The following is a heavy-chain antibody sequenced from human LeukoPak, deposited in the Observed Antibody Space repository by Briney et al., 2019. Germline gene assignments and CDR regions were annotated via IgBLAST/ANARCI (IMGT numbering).Heavy chain of an antibody. CDR3: AKEQRIRHCSEGVCMEGYYFDY. Sequence: PGGSLRLSCTGSGFNFNMFAMNWVRPAPGQGLKWVSGLSRGGGTTNYADSVKGRFTIPRDKSKNMVFLQMNSLRPEDTAVYYCAKEQRIRHCSEGVCMEGYYFDYWGQGSLVTVSS. D-gene: IGHD2-8*01. J-gene: IGHJ4*02. CDR1: GFNFNMFA. CDR2: LSRGGGTT. V-gene: IGHV3-23*01.